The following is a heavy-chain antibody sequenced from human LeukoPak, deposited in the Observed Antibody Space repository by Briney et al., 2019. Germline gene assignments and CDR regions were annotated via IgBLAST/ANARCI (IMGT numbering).Heavy chain of an antibody. J-gene: IGHJ4*02. CDR3: ARGVGDNGILGY. D-gene: IGHD4-17*01. Sequence: GGSLRLSCTASGFTFSNYWMTWVRQAPGKGLEWVANIKQDGVKKDYVDSVKGRFTIFRDNAKSSVFLLMNSLRADDTAVYYCARGVGDNGILGYWGQGTLVIVSS. CDR1: GFTFSNYW. CDR2: IKQDGVKK. V-gene: IGHV3-7*01.